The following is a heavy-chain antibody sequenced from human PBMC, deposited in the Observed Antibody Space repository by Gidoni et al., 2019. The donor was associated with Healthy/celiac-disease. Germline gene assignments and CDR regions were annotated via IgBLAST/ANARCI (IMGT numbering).Heavy chain of an antibody. D-gene: IGHD3-16*01. Sequence: QVQLVQSGAGGKKPGSSGKVSCKASGGTFSSYAISWVRQAPGQGRGWMGRISPILGIANYALKFPGRVTIPADKSTSTASMELSSLRSEDTAVYYCARVGLRDGYFDLWGRGTLVTVSS. J-gene: IGHJ2*01. V-gene: IGHV1-69*09. CDR1: GGTFSSYA. CDR2: ISPILGIA. CDR3: ARVGLRDGYFDL.